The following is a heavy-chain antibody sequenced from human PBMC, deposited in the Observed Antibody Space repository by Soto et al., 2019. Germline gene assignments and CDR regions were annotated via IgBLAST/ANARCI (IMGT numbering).Heavy chain of an antibody. J-gene: IGHJ6*02. CDR1: GGTFSSYA. Sequence: ASVKVSCKASGGTFSSYAISWVRQAPGQGLEWMGGIIPIFGTTNYAQKFQGRVTITADESTSTAYMELSSLRSEDTAVYYCARVGQQLGPYYYGMDVWGQGTTVTVSS. V-gene: IGHV1-69*13. CDR3: ARVGQQLGPYYYGMDV. CDR2: IIPIFGTT. D-gene: IGHD6-13*01.